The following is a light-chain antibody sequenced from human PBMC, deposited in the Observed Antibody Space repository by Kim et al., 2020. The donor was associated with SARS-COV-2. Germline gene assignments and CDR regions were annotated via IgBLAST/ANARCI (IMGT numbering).Light chain of an antibody. CDR3: QQYGGSPLYT. V-gene: IGKV3-20*01. J-gene: IGKJ2*01. CDR2: GAS. CDR1: QSINNNY. Sequence: EIVLTQSPGTLSLSPGERATLSCRASQSINNNYLAWYQQKLGQAPRLLIYGASSRATGIPDRFSGSGSGTDFTLTISRLEPEDFAIYYCQQYGGSPLYTFGQGNKLEI.